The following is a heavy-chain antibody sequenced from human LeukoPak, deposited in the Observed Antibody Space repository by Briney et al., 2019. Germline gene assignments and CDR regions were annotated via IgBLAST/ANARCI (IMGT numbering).Heavy chain of an antibody. J-gene: IGHJ3*02. D-gene: IGHD4-17*01. CDR2: IYYSGST. CDR3: ARGKDYGDYLDAFDI. Sequence: SQTLSLTCTVSGGSISSGGYYWSWIRQHPGKGLVWIGYIYYSGSTYYNPSLKSRVTISVDTSKNQFSLKLSSVTAADTAVYYCARGKDYGDYLDAFDIWGQGTMVTVSS. CDR1: GGSISSGGYY. V-gene: IGHV4-31*03.